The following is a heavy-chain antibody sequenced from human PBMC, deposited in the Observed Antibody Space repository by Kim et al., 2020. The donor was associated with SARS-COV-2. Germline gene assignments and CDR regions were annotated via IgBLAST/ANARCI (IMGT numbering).Heavy chain of an antibody. CDR3: ARGSGDPPYYYYYGMDV. CDR2: IYYSGST. J-gene: IGHJ6*02. D-gene: IGHD2-21*02. V-gene: IGHV4-31*03. CDR1: GGSISSGGYY. Sequence: SETLSLTCTVSGGSISSGGYYWSWIRQHPGKGLEWIGYIYYSGSTYYNPSLKSRVTISVDTSKNQFSLKMSSVTAADTAVYYCARGSGDPPYYYYYGMDVWGQGTTVTVSS.